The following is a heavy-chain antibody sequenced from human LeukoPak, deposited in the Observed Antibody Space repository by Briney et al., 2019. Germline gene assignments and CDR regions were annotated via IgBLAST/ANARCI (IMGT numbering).Heavy chain of an antibody. CDR1: GYTFTNFG. V-gene: IGHV1-18*01. Sequence: ASVKVSCKASGYTFTNFGISWVRQAPGQGLEWIGWISAYNGNTNYAQRLQGRVTMTTDTSTTTAYMELRSLRSDDTAVYYCARDGYTVTTSYDYGMDMGGQGPRHTVSS. D-gene: IGHD4-17*01. J-gene: IGHJ6*02. CDR3: ARDGYTVTTSYDYGMDM. CDR2: ISAYNGNT.